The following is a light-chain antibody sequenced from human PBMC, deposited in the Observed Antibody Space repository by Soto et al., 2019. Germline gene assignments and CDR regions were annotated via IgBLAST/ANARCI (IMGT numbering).Light chain of an antibody. J-gene: IGKJ2*01. V-gene: IGKV1-5*03. CDR2: KAS. CDR3: QQYNSYSPYT. Sequence: DIQMTQSPSTLSASVGDRVTITCRASQSISSWLAWYQQKPWKAPKLLIYKASSLESGVPSRFSGSGSGTEFTLTISSLQPDDFATYYCQQYNSYSPYTFGQGTKLEIK. CDR1: QSISSW.